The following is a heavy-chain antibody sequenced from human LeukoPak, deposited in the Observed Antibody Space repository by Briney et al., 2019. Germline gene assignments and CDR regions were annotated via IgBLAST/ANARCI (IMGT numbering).Heavy chain of an antibody. Sequence: GGSLRLSCAASGFTFSSYSMNWVRQAPGKGLEWVSYISSSSSTIYYADSVKGRFTISRDNAKNSLYLQMNSLRAEDTAVYYCAKRGYSHGFGYYYYYMDVWGKGTTVTVSS. CDR1: GFTFSSYS. J-gene: IGHJ6*03. CDR3: AKRGYSHGFGYYYYYMDV. V-gene: IGHV3-48*04. D-gene: IGHD5-18*01. CDR2: ISSSSSTI.